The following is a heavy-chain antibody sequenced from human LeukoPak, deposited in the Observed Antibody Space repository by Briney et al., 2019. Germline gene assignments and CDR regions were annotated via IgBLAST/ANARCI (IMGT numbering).Heavy chain of an antibody. V-gene: IGHV3-33*01. CDR3: ARHTAMVSHFDY. CDR2: IWYDGSNK. CDR1: GFTFSSYG. D-gene: IGHD5-18*01. J-gene: IGHJ4*02. Sequence: GGSLRLSCAASGFTFSSYGMHWVRQAPGKGLEWVAVIWYDGSNKYYADSVKGRFTISRDNSKNTPYLQMNSLRAEDTAVYYCARHTAMVSHFDYWGQGTLVTISS.